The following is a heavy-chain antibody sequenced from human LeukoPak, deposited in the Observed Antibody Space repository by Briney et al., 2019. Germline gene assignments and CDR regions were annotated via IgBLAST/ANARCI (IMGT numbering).Heavy chain of an antibody. D-gene: IGHD1-26*01. CDR2: IIPIFGTA. J-gene: IGHJ4*02. CDR3: ASSLVGATSDGGLFY. CDR1: GGTFISYA. Sequence: SVKVSCKASGGTFISYAISWVRQAPGQGLEWMGRIIPIFGTANYAQKFQGRVTITTDESTSTAYIELSSLRSEDTAVYYCASSLVGATSDGGLFYWGQGTLVTVSS. V-gene: IGHV1-69*05.